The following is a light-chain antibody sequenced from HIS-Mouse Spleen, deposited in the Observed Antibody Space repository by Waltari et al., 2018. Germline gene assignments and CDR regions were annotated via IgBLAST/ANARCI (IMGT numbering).Light chain of an antibody. Sequence: SYELTQPPSVSVSPGQTARITCAGDALPKKYAYWYQQKSGQAPLLVISEDSKRPSGIPDGFSGSSSGTIATLTISGAQVEDEAAYYCYSTDSSGNHRVFGGGTKLTVL. V-gene: IGLV3-10*01. CDR3: YSTDSSGNHRV. CDR2: EDS. J-gene: IGLJ2*01. CDR1: ALPKKY.